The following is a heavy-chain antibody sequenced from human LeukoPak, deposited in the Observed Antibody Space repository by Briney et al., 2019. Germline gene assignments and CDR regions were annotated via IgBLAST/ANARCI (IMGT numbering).Heavy chain of an antibody. V-gene: IGHV3-30*18. J-gene: IGHJ4*02. CDR1: GFTFSTYA. Sequence: PGGSLRLSCAASGFTFSTYAMSWVRQAPGKGLEWVAVISYDGSNKYYADSVKGRFTISRDNSKNALYLQMNSLRAEDTAVYYCAKDALRWGLDYWGQGTLVTVSS. CDR2: ISYDGSNK. CDR3: AKDALRWGLDY. D-gene: IGHD7-27*01.